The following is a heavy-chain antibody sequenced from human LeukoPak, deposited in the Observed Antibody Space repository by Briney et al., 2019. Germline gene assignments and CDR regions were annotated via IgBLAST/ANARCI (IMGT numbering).Heavy chain of an antibody. J-gene: IGHJ3*01. CDR2: IYPGDSGP. D-gene: IGHD1-26*01. V-gene: IGHV5-51*01. Sequence: GESLKISCKVSGYSFTSYCIGWVRQMPGKGLERMGIIYPGDSGPTYSPSFQGQVTISVDKSINTAYLQWSSLQASDTAMYYCGMSGDRVPLQDDVFDVWGQGTMVTVST. CDR3: GMSGDRVPLQDDVFDV. CDR1: GYSFTSYC.